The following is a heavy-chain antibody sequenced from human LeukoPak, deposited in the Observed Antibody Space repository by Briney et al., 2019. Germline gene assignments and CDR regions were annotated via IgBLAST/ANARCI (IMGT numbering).Heavy chain of an antibody. CDR1: GGSISSYY. J-gene: IGHJ6*02. CDR2: IYYSGST. CDR3: ARTYASYYYYGMDV. Sequence: SETLSLTCTVSGGSISSYYWSWIRQPPGKGLEWIGYIYYSGSTNYNPSLKSRVTISVDTSKNQFSLKLSSVTAADTDVYYCARTYASYYYYGMDVWGQGTTVTVSS. V-gene: IGHV4-59*01.